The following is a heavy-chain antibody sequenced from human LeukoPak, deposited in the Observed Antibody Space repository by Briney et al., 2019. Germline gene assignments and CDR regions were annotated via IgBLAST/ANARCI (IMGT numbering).Heavy chain of an antibody. CDR3: AREGRGYYGDFDC. J-gene: IGHJ4*02. CDR2: ISRSGTTK. D-gene: IGHD3-22*01. CDR1: GFIFSDHD. V-gene: IGHV3-11*01. Sequence: PGGSLRLSCAASGFIFSDHDMDWIRQAPGKGLEWISYISRSGTTKYYADSVKGRFTISRDNADNSLYLQLNSLRAEDTAVYYCAREGRGYYGDFDCWGQGTLVTVSS.